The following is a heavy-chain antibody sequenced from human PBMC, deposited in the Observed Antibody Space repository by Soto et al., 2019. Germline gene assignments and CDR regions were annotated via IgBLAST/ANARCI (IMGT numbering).Heavy chain of an antibody. Sequence: GGSLRLSCTASGFTFGDYAMSWFRQAPGKGLEWVGFIRSKAYGGTTEYAASVKGRFTISRDDSKSIAYLQMNSLKTEDTAVYYCTRDRRYYDSSGYRYYYGMDVWGQGTTFTVSS. CDR3: TRDRRYYDSSGYRYYYGMDV. CDR2: IRSKAYGGTT. CDR1: GFTFGDYA. J-gene: IGHJ6*02. D-gene: IGHD3-22*01. V-gene: IGHV3-49*03.